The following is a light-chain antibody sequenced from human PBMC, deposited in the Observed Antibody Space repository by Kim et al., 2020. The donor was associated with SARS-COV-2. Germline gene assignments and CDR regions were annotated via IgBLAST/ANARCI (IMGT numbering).Light chain of an antibody. CDR3: SSYTSSKTWL. V-gene: IGLV2-14*03. CDR1: NSDIGGYNY. CDR2: DVT. J-gene: IGLJ3*02. Sequence: GQSITISYTGTNSDIGGYNYVSWYQHHPGKAPKLLIYDVTKRPSGVSNRFSGSKSGSTASLTISGLQAEDEADYYCSSYTSSKTWLFGGGTQLTVL.